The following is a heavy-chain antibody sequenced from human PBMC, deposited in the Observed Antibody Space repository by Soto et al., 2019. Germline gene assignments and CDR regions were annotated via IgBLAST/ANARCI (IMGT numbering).Heavy chain of an antibody. V-gene: IGHV4-4*02. CDR1: GGSISTTNW. CDR3: VSGFDSDGLYDGGHP. Sequence: VQLQESGPGLVKPSGTLSLTCTVSGGSISTTNWWSWVRQSPGKGLEWIGEILHIGSTHSNPSLKSRVTLSIDKSTNQCSLRLSSVTAADTAVYYCVSGFDSDGLYDGGHPWGQGTLVSVSS. J-gene: IGHJ5*02. D-gene: IGHD3-16*01. CDR2: ILHIGST.